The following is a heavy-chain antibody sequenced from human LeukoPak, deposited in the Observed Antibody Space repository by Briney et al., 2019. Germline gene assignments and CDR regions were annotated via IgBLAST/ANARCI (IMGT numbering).Heavy chain of an antibody. D-gene: IGHD3-22*01. V-gene: IGHV3-33*08. CDR2: IWYDGSNK. J-gene: IGHJ3*02. CDR1: GLTFSTYG. CDR3: ARSGTIYYDSSGASSPGAFDI. Sequence: GGSLRLSCAASGLTFSTYGMHWVRQAPGKGLEWVAVIWYDGSNKYYADSVRGRFTISRDNSKNTLYLQMNSLRAEDTAVYYCARSGTIYYDSSGASSPGAFDIWGQGTMVTVSS.